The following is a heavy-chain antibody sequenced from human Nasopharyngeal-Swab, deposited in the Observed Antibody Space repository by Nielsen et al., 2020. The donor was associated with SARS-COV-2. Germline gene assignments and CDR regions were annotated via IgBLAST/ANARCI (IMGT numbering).Heavy chain of an antibody. Sequence: GGSLRLSCAASGFTFSSYSMNWVRQAPGQGLEWVSSISSSSSYIYYADSVKGQFTISRDNAKNSLYLQMNSLRAEDTAVYYCARDKGIQYCSSTSCYESMIDYYGMDVWGQGTTVTVSS. CDR1: GFTFSSYS. D-gene: IGHD2-2*01. CDR2: ISSSSSYI. CDR3: ARDKGIQYCSSTSCYESMIDYYGMDV. J-gene: IGHJ6*02. V-gene: IGHV3-21*01.